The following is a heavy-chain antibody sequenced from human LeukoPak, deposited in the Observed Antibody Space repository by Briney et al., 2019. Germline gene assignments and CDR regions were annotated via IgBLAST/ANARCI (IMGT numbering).Heavy chain of an antibody. Sequence: GESLKISCKGSGYSFTSYWIGWVRQMPGKGLEWRGIIYPGDSDTRYSPSFQGQVTISADKSISTAYLQWSSLKASDTAMYYCARHWVDTAMVSPYYYYYYMDVWGKGTTVTVSS. CDR2: IYPGDSDT. V-gene: IGHV5-51*01. D-gene: IGHD5-18*01. J-gene: IGHJ6*03. CDR3: ARHWVDTAMVSPYYYYYYMDV. CDR1: GYSFTSYW.